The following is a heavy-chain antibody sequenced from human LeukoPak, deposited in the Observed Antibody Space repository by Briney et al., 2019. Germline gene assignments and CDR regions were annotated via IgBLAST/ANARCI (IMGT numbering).Heavy chain of an antibody. CDR2: ISYDASKK. D-gene: IGHD1-26*01. CDR1: GFTFSSYG. Sequence: PGGSLRLSCAASGFTFSSYGVHWVRRAPGKGLEWVAYISYDASKKYYADSVKGRFTISRDNSKNTLYLQMNSLRAEDTAVYYCAKDGGSGSYALDYWGQGTLVTVSS. J-gene: IGHJ4*02. CDR3: AKDGGSGSYALDY. V-gene: IGHV3-30*02.